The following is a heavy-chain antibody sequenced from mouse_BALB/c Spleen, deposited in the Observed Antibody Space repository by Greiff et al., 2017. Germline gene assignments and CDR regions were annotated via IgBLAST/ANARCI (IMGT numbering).Heavy chain of an antibody. CDR3: ARHSSRHAMDY. Sequence: EVQRVESGPGLVKPSQSLSLTCTVTGYSITSDYAWNWIRQFPGNKLEWMGYISYSGSTSYNPSLKSRISITRDTSKNQFFLQLNSVTTEDTATYYCARHSSRHAMDYWGQGTSVTVSS. CDR1: GYSITSDYA. V-gene: IGHV3-2*02. D-gene: IGHD3-1*01. CDR2: ISYSGST. J-gene: IGHJ4*01.